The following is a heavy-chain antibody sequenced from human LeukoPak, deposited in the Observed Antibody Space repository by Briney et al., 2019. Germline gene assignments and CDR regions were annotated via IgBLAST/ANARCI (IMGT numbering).Heavy chain of an antibody. CDR2: IIPIFGTA. Sequence: ASVKVSCKASGGTFSSYAISWVRQAPGQGPEWMGGIIPIFGTANYAQKFQGRVTITADESTSTAYMELSSLRSEDTAVYYCARFYYGSGSYWGGYYFDYWGQGTLVAVSS. J-gene: IGHJ4*02. V-gene: IGHV1-69*13. CDR1: GGTFSSYA. CDR3: ARFYYGSGSYWGGYYFDY. D-gene: IGHD3-10*01.